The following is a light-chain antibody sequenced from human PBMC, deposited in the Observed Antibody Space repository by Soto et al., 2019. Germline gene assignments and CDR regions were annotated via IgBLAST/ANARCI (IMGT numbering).Light chain of an antibody. V-gene: IGKV3-15*01. CDR3: QQYNNWPQT. Sequence: EIVMTQSPATLSVSPLERATLSCMASQSVSINLAWYQQKPGQAPRLLIYGASTRATGIPARFSGSGSGTEFTLTISSLQSEDFAVYYCQQYNNWPQTLGQGT. CDR2: GAS. J-gene: IGKJ1*01. CDR1: QSVSIN.